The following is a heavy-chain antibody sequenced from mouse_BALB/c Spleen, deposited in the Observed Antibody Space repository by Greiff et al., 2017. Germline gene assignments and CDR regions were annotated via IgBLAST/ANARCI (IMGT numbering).Heavy chain of an antibody. CDR3: ARVGTGYFDV. V-gene: IGHV1-7*01. Sequence: QVQLKQSGAELAKPGASVKMSCKASGYTFTSYWMHWVKQRPGQGLEWIGYINPSTGYTEYNQKFKDKATLTADKSSSTAYMQLSSLTSEDSAVYYCARVGTGYFDVWGAGTTVTVSS. J-gene: IGHJ1*01. CDR2: INPSTGYT. D-gene: IGHD4-1*01. CDR1: GYTFTSYW.